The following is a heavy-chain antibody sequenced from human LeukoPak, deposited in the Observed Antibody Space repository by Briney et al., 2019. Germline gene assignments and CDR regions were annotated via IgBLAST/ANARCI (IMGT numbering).Heavy chain of an antibody. D-gene: IGHD1-26*01. CDR2: IKQDGSEK. CDR3: ARVGAATFYWYYMDV. J-gene: IGHJ6*03. V-gene: IGHV3-7*01. CDR1: GFPFSSYW. Sequence: GGSLRLSCEASGFPFSSYWMSWVRQAPGAGLEWVANIKQDGSEKYYVDSLKGRFTVSRDNAKNSLYLQINSLRVGDTAVYFCARVGAATFYWYYMDVWGKGTTVTVSS.